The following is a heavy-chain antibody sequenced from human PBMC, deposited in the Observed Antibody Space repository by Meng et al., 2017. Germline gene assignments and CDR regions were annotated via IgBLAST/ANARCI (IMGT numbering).Heavy chain of an antibody. V-gene: IGHV3-15*01. CDR2: IKSNTDGGTA. Sequence: HLVYSGGNFVKPGVSLILSCAASGFYFSNAWMSWVRQTPGKGLEWVGRIKSNTDGGTAEYAAPVTGRFTISRDDSKSTLYLQMSGLRIDDTGVYYCTWDDKAVSDYWGQGTLVTASS. J-gene: IGHJ4*02. D-gene: IGHD3-9*01. CDR1: GFYFSNAW. CDR3: TWDDKAVSDY.